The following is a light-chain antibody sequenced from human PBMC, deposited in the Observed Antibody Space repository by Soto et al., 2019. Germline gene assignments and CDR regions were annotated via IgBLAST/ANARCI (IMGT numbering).Light chain of an antibody. Sequence: QSALTQPASVSGSPGQPITISCTGTSSDVGGYNYVSWYQQHPGKAPKLMIYEVSNRPSGVSNRFSGSKSGNTASLTISGLQAEDEADYYCSSYTSNSTPYVFGTGTKLTVL. CDR1: SSDVGGYNY. CDR3: SSYTSNSTPYV. J-gene: IGLJ1*01. V-gene: IGLV2-14*01. CDR2: EVS.